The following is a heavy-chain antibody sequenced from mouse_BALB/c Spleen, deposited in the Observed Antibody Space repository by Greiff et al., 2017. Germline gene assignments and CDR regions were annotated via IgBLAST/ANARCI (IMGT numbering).Heavy chain of an antibody. Sequence: QVQLQQSGPELVKPGASVKISCKASGYAFSSSWMNWVKQRPGQGLEWIGRIYPGDGDTNYNGKFKGKATLTADKSSSTAYMQLSSLTSVDSAVYFCARWGGTGDYAMDYWGQGTSVTVSS. CDR1: GYAFSSSW. V-gene: IGHV1-82*01. J-gene: IGHJ4*01. CDR2: IYPGDGDT. D-gene: IGHD4-1*01. CDR3: ARWGGTGDYAMDY.